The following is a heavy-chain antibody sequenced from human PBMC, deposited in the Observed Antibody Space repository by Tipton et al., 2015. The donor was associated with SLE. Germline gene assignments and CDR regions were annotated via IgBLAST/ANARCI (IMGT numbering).Heavy chain of an antibody. CDR1: GGSISSYY. V-gene: IGHV4-34*01. Sequence: TLSLTCTVSGGSISSYYWSWVRQPPGKGLEWIGEINHSVSTNYNPSLKNRVTISADTSKNQFSLRLSTMTAADTAVYYCATIVGDYESGDFGMDVWGHGTTVAVSS. D-gene: IGHD4-17*01. CDR2: INHSVST. J-gene: IGHJ6*02. CDR3: ATIVGDYESGDFGMDV.